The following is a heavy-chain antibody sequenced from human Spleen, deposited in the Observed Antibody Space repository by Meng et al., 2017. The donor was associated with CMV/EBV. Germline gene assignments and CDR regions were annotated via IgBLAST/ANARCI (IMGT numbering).Heavy chain of an antibody. CDR3: ARDGLVRGHRNGMDV. J-gene: IGHJ6*02. Sequence: GESLKISCAASGFSVSSSYMNWVRQAPGKGLEWVSVIYSGGSTYYADSVKGRFTISRDNSKNTLYLQMNSLRAEDTAVYYCARDGLVRGHRNGMDVWGQGTTVTVSS. V-gene: IGHV3-53*01. CDR1: GFSVSSSY. D-gene: IGHD3-10*01. CDR2: IYSGGST.